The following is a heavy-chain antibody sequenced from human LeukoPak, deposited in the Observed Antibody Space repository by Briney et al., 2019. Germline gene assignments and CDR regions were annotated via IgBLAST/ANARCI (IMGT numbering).Heavy chain of an antibody. J-gene: IGHJ4*02. CDR1: GGTLSSYA. CDR2: IIPILGIA. Sequence: SVKVSCKASGGTLSSYAISWVRQAPGQGLEWMGRIIPILGIANYAQKFQGRVTITADKSTSTAYMELSSLRSEDTAVYYCARTATIFGVVTFDYWGQGTLVTVSS. D-gene: IGHD3-3*01. V-gene: IGHV1-69*04. CDR3: ARTATIFGVVTFDY.